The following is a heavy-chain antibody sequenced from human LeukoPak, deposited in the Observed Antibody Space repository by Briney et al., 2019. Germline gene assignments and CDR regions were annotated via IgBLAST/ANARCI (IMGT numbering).Heavy chain of an antibody. D-gene: IGHD3-10*01. CDR3: ARGQKGRSSRAYYFDY. CDR2: INHSGST. J-gene: IGHJ4*02. CDR1: GGSFSGYY. V-gene: IGHV4-34*01. Sequence: SETLSLTCAVYGGSFSGYYWSWIRQPPGKGLEWIGEINHSGSTNYNPSLKSRVTISVDTSKNQFPLKLSSVTAADTAVYYCARGQKGRSSRAYYFDYWGQGTLVTVSS.